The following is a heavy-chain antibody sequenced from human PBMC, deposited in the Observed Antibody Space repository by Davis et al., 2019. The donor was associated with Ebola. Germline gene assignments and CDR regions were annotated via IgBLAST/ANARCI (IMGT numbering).Heavy chain of an antibody. V-gene: IGHV1-24*01. CDR2: FDPEDGET. Sequence: ASVKVSCKVSGYTLTELSMHWVRQAPGKGLEWMGGFDPEDGETIYAQKFQGRVTMTEDTSTDTAYMELSSLRSEDTAVYYCATHYDFWSGSPHFDYWGQGTLVTVSS. CDR3: ATHYDFWSGSPHFDY. D-gene: IGHD3-3*01. CDR1: GYTLTELS. J-gene: IGHJ4*02.